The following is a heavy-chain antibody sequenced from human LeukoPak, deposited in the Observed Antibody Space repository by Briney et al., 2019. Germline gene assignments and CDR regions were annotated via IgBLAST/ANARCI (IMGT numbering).Heavy chain of an antibody. D-gene: IGHD3-22*01. V-gene: IGHV4-31*03. CDR1: GGSISSGGYY. J-gene: IGHJ1*01. Sequence: SETLSLTCTVSGGSISSGGYYWSWIRQHPGKGLEWIGYIYYSGSTYYNPSLKSRVTISVDTSKNQFSLKLSSVTAADTAVYYCARGLGDYYDSSGYYFQHWGQGTLVTVSS. CDR3: ARGLGDYYDSSGYYFQH. CDR2: IYYSGST.